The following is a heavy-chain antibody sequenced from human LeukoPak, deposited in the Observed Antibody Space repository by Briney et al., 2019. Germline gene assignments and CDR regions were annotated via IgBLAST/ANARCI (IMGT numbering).Heavy chain of an antibody. CDR2: IIPIFGTA. D-gene: IGHD2-2*01. CDR3: ARGGYCSSTSCHLYYNWFDP. Sequence: SVEVSCQACGGTFRSYDISWPRQAPGQGLEWMGGIIPIFGTANYAQKSQGRVTITADESTSTAYMELSSLRSEDTAVYYCARGGYCSSTSCHLYYNWFDPWGQGTLVTVSS. CDR1: GGTFRSYD. V-gene: IGHV1-69*13. J-gene: IGHJ5*02.